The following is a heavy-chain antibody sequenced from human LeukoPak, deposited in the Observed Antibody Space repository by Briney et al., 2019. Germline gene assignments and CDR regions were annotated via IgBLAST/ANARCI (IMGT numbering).Heavy chain of an antibody. J-gene: IGHJ4*02. Sequence: SETLSLTCTVSGGSISSSNHYWGWIRQPPGKGLEGIGGIYYSGRTYYNPSLKSRVTISVDTSKNQFSLKLSSVTAADTAVYYCARRGRRDGYNFNYWGQGTLVTVSS. D-gene: IGHD5-24*01. CDR2: IYYSGRT. V-gene: IGHV4-39*07. CDR3: ARRGRRDGYNFNY. CDR1: GGSISSSNHY.